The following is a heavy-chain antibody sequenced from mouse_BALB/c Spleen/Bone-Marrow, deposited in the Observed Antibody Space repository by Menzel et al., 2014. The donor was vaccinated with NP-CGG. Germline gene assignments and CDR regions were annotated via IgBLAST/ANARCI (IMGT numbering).Heavy chain of an antibody. V-gene: IGHV1S81*02. CDR3: TREGDSPFAY. Sequence: QVQLQQSGAELVKPGASVKLSCKASGYTFTSYYMYWVKRRPGQGLEWIGEINPSNGGTNFNEKFKSKATLTVDKSSSTAYMQLSSLTSEDSAVYYCTREGDSPFAYWGQGTLATVSA. CDR2: INPSNGGT. CDR1: GYTFTSYY. D-gene: IGHD2-13*01. J-gene: IGHJ3*01.